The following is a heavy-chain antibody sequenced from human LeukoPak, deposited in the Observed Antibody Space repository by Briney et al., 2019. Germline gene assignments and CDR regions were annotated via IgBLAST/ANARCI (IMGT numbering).Heavy chain of an antibody. CDR2: IYYSGST. V-gene: IGHV4-59*01. J-gene: IGHJ4*02. D-gene: IGHD2-15*01. CDR1: GGSISSYY. CDR3: ARILGCCSGGSCSDY. Sequence: SETLSLTCTVSGGSISSYYWSWIRQPPGKGLEWIGYIYYSGSTNYNPSLKSRVTISVDTSKNQFSLKLSSVTAADTAVYYCARILGCCSGGSCSDYWGQGTLVTVSS.